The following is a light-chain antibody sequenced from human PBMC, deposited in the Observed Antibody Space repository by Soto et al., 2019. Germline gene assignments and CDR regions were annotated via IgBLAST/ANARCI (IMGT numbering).Light chain of an antibody. CDR2: AAS. Sequence: DIQMTQSPSSLSASVGDRVTITCRASQGISNSLAWYQQKPGKGPKLLIYAASTLQSGVPSRFSGSGSGTDFTLTISSLQPEDGATYFCQEYNSAPRTFGQGTQVEIK. V-gene: IGKV1-27*01. J-gene: IGKJ1*01. CDR3: QEYNSAPRT. CDR1: QGISNS.